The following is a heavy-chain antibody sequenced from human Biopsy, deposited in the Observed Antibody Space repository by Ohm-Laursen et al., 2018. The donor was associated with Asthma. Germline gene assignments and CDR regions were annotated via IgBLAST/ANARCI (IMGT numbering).Heavy chain of an antibody. D-gene: IGHD1-7*01. V-gene: IGHV3-23*01. Sequence: GSLRLSCTASGFTFSSYAMSWVRQAPGKGLEWVSLITGSGGSTYYADSVKGRFTISRDNSKNTLYLQMSSLRAEDTAVYYCAKDWSWNYVYAFDIWGQGTMVTVSS. CDR2: ITGSGGST. CDR3: AKDWSWNYVYAFDI. CDR1: GFTFSSYA. J-gene: IGHJ3*02.